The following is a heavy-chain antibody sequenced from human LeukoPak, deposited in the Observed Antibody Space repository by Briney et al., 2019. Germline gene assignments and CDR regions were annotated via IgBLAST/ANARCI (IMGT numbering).Heavy chain of an antibody. V-gene: IGHV5-51*01. CDR3: ARHVVVPAAPYYYYGMDV. CDR2: IYPGDSDT. D-gene: IGHD2-2*01. CDR1: GYSFTSYW. Sequence: GESLKISCKGSGYSFTSYWIGWVRQMPGKGLEWMGIIYPGDSDTRYSPSFQGQVTISADKSISTAYLQWSSLKASDTAMYYCARHVVVPAAPYYYYGMDVWGQGTTVTVSS. J-gene: IGHJ6*02.